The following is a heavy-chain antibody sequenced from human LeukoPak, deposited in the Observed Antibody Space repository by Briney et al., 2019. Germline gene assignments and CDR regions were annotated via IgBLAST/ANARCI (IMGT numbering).Heavy chain of an antibody. V-gene: IGHV3-23*01. D-gene: IGHD2-15*01. Sequence: GGSLRLSCAASGFTFSSYAMSWVRQAPGKGLEWVSAITGSGDYTNFADSVKGRLTISRDNSKNTLYLQMNSLRAEDTAVYYCAKRSRDSSGYFDYWGRGSLVTVSS. CDR1: GFTFSSYA. CDR2: ITGSGDYT. J-gene: IGHJ4*02. CDR3: AKRSRDSSGYFDY.